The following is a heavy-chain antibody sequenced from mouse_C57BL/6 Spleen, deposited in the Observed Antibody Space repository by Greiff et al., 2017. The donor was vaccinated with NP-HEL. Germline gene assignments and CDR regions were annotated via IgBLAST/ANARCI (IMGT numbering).Heavy chain of an antibody. CDR3: ARSHFDY. CDR1: GYAFTNYL. Sequence: QVQLQQSGAELVRPGTSVKVSCKASGYAFTNYLIEWVKQRPGQGLEWIGVINPGSGGTNYNEKFKGKATLTADKSSSTAYMQLSSLTSEDSAVXLCARSHFDYWGQGTLVTVSA. V-gene: IGHV1-54*01. CDR2: INPGSGGT. J-gene: IGHJ3*01.